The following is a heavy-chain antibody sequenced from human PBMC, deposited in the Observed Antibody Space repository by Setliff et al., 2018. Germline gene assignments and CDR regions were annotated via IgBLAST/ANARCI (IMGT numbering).Heavy chain of an antibody. V-gene: IGHV3-15*07. Sequence: GESLKISCAASGFSFSDAWMNWVRQAPGKGLEWVGRIKRRGDGGTIDYAAPVKGRFTISREDSKDTLYLQMNSLRSEDTAVYFCARVYCRHSCLVESYMDVWGTGTTVTVYS. D-gene: IGHD3-16*01. CDR1: GFSFSDAW. J-gene: IGHJ6*03. CDR3: ARVYCRHSCLVESYMDV. CDR2: IKRRGDGGTI.